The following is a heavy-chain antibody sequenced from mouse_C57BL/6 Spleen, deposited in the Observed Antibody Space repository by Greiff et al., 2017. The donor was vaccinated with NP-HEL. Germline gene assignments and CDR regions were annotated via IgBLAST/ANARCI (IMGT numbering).Heavy chain of an antibody. Sequence: QVQLQQPGAELVRPGSSVKLSCKASGYTFTSSWMHWVKQRPIQGLEWIGNIDPSDSEPHYNQKFKEKATLTVDKSSSTTYMHLRNLAAEYSAGYDCGRGYEGSTNGFWCWGKGTTLTVAT. CDR3: GRGYEGSTNGFWC. V-gene: IGHV1-52*01. CDR2: IDPSDSEP. J-gene: IGHJ2*01. D-gene: IGHD2-2*01. CDR1: GYTFTSSW.